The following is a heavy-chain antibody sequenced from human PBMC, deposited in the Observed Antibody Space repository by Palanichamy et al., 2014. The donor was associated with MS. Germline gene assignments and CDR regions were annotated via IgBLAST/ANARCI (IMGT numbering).Heavy chain of an antibody. Sequence: GGGLVKPGGSLRLSCAASGFTFSSYSMNWVRQAPGKGLEWVSSISSSSSYIYYADSVKGRFTISRDNAKNSLYLQMNSLRAEDTAVYYCASAGYSSGWYSDYWGQGTLVTVSS. CDR1: GFTFSSYS. J-gene: IGHJ4*02. CDR2: ISSSSSYI. CDR3: ASAGYSSGWYSDY. V-gene: IGHV3-21*01. D-gene: IGHD6-19*01.